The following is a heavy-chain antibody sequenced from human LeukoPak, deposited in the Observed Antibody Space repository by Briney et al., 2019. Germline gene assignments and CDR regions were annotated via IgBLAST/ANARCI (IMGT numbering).Heavy chain of an antibody. J-gene: IGHJ5*02. D-gene: IGHD5-12*01. CDR3: ARDLRSGYSPEGFSWLDP. Sequence: SETLSLTCSVSGGFISGYHWSWIRQAARQGLEWIGYISYTGTTNYNPSLKSRVTISVDTSRNQFSLRLSSVSAADTALYYCARDLRSGYSPEGFSWLDPWGQGTLVTVSS. CDR1: GGFISGYH. V-gene: IGHV4-59*01. CDR2: ISYTGTT.